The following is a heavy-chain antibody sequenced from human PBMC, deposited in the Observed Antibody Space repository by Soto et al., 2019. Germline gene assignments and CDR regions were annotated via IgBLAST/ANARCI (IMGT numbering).Heavy chain of an antibody. D-gene: IGHD3-22*01. CDR2: ISSSSSYI. CDR3: ARGDYYDSSGYENLFDY. Sequence: PGGSLRLSCAASGFTFSSYSMNWVRQAPGKGLEWVSSISSSSSYIYYADSVKSRFTISRDNAKNSLYLQMNSLRAEDTAVYYCARGDYYDSSGYENLFDYWGQGTLVTVSS. J-gene: IGHJ4*02. CDR1: GFTFSSYS. V-gene: IGHV3-21*01.